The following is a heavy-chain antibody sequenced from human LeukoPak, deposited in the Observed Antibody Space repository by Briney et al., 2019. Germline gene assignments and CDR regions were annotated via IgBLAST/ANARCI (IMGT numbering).Heavy chain of an antibody. Sequence: ASVKVSCKASGYTFTSYGISWVRQAPGQGLEWMGWISAYNGNTNYAQKLQGRVTMTTDTSTNTAYMELRSLRSDDTAVYFWAKDPRPFCSLASDFDYWGRGTLVTVSS. V-gene: IGHV1-18*01. CDR3: AKDPRPFCSLASDFDY. J-gene: IGHJ4*02. CDR1: GYTFTSYG. CDR2: ISAYNGNT. D-gene: IGHD6-13*01.